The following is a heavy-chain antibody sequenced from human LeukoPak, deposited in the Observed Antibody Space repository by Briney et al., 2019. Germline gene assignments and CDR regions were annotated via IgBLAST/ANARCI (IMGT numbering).Heavy chain of an antibody. V-gene: IGHV1-69*13. CDR2: IIPIFGTA. Sequence: GASVKVSCKASGGTFSNYVISWVRQAPGQGLEYMGGIIPIFGTANYAQKFQGRVTITADESKSTAYMEMSSLRSEDTAVYYCARGRNGLIWFGELERWGRGTLVTVSS. J-gene: IGHJ4*02. CDR1: GGTFSNYV. CDR3: ARGRNGLIWFGELER. D-gene: IGHD3-10*01.